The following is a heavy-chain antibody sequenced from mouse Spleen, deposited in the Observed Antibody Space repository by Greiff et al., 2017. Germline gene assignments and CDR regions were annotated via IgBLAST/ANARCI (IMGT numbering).Heavy chain of an antibody. V-gene: IGHV5-9*01. Sequence: EVKLMESGGGLVKPGGSLKLSCAASGFTFSSYTMSWVRQTPEKRLEWVATISGGGGNTYYPDSVKGRFTISRDNAKNTLYLQMSSLRSEDTALYYCARHPVSSHEGYFDVWGTGTTVTVSS. CDR3: ARHPVSSHEGYFDV. J-gene: IGHJ1*03. CDR2: ISGGGGNT. D-gene: IGHD1-1*01. CDR1: GFTFSSYT.